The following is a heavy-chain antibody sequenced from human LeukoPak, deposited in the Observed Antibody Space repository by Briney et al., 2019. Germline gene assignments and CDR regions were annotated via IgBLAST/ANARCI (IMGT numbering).Heavy chain of an antibody. CDR3: ATRKLGNDY. CDR2: IYYTET. J-gene: IGHJ4*02. CDR1: GDSISTYY. Sequence: SETLSLTCTVSGDSISTYYWSWIRQPPGKGLEWIGYIYYTETSYNPPLKSRVTISADTSKNQFSLKLYSVTAADTAVYYCATRKLGNDYWGQGTLVTVSS. D-gene: IGHD7-27*01. V-gene: IGHV4-59*01.